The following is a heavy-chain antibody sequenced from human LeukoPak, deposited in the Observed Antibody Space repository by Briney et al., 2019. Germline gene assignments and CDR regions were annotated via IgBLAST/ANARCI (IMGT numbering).Heavy chain of an antibody. Sequence: APVKVSCKASGYTFTSYGISSVRQTPGQGLEGMGWITTYKGNTNYAQKLHGRVTMTTETSTSRDSMELRSLRSDGTVMYYCARVVVPAAMPILVEYYSGVDVWGQGTTVTVSS. D-gene: IGHD2-2*01. CDR3: ARVVVPAAMPILVEYYSGVDV. CDR1: GYTFTSYG. J-gene: IGHJ6*02. V-gene: IGHV1-18*01. CDR2: ITTYKGNT.